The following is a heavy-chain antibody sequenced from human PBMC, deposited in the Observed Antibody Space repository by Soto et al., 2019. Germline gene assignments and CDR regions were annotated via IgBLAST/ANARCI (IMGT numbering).Heavy chain of an antibody. J-gene: IGHJ4*02. CDR2: ITDTGGDA. V-gene: IGHV3-23*01. Sequence: PVGSLRLSCVASGLTFGSRAMSWVRQSPGEGLEWVSTITDTGGDAKYADSVRGRFAISRDNSKNTLYLQMSALRAEDSAIYFCVRGSKGSYPGSRIFDFWGRGTLVTVSS. D-gene: IGHD3-10*01. CDR1: GLTFGSRA. CDR3: VRGSKGSYPGSRIFDF.